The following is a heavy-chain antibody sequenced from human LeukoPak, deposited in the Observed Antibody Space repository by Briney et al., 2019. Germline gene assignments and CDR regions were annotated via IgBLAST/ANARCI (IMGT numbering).Heavy chain of an antibody. J-gene: IGHJ4*02. CDR1: GYTFNSYA. V-gene: IGHV1-18*01. CDR3: ARALYSDSSGYYPGLDH. Sequence: ASVEVSCKASGYTFNSYAFSWVQQAPGQGLEWVGWISNYNGDTNYAQKFQGRVTMTTDTSTKTSHMELRNLGSDDTAVYYCARALYSDSSGYYPGLDHWGQGTLVTVSS. D-gene: IGHD3-22*01. CDR2: ISNYNGDT.